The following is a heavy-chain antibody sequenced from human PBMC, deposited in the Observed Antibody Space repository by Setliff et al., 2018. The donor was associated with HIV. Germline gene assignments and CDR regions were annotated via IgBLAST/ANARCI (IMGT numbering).Heavy chain of an antibody. J-gene: IGHJ4*02. V-gene: IGHV4-39*07. CDR3: GRCMSVAVPEY. Sequence: SETLSLTCTVSGGSISSSNSYWGWIRQPPGKGLEWIGSIYHSGSTYYNPSLKSRVTISVDTSKNQFSLKLSSVTAADTAVYYCGRCMSVAVPEYWGQGTLVTVSS. D-gene: IGHD2-21*01. CDR2: IYHSGST. CDR1: GGSISSSNSY.